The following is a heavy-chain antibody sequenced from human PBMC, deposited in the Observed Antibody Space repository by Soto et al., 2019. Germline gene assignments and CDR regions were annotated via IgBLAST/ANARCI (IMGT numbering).Heavy chain of an antibody. CDR1: GFTFTRYS. J-gene: IGHJ4*02. Sequence: GESLKISCAASGFTFTRYSMNWVRQAPGKGLEWVSSISSTTNYIYYGDSMKGRFTISRDNAKNSLYLEMNSLRAEDTAVYYCATYNWNIDYWGQGTLVTVSS. V-gene: IGHV3-21*06. CDR2: ISSTTNYI. CDR3: ATYNWNIDY. D-gene: IGHD1-20*01.